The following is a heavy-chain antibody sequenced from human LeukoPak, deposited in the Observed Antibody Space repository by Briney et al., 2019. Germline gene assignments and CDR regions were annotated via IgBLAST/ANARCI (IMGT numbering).Heavy chain of an antibody. V-gene: IGHV1-69*13. D-gene: IGHD3-3*01. J-gene: IGHJ4*02. CDR1: GGTFSSYA. Sequence: ASVKVSCKASGGTFSSYAISWVRQATGQGLEWMGGIIPIFGTADYAQKFQGRVTITADESTSTAYMELSSLRSEDTAVYYCAGHLFWSGYPFDYWGQGTLVTVSS. CDR2: IIPIFGTA. CDR3: AGHLFWSGYPFDY.